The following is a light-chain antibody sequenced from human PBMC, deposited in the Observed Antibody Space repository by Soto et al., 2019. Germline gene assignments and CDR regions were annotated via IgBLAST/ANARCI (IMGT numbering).Light chain of an antibody. Sequence: QSALTQPASVCGSPGQSVTISCTGTSSDVGAYDYVSWYQQHPGKAPKLIIYDVTNRPSGFSNRFSGSKSGNTASLTISGLQAEDEADYYCSSYAGSRTLVFGGGTKVTVL. V-gene: IGLV2-14*01. CDR2: DVT. CDR1: SSDVGAYDY. CDR3: SSYAGSRTLV. J-gene: IGLJ2*01.